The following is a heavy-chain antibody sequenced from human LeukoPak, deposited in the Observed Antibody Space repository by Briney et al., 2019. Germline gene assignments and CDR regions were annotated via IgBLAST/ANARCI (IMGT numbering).Heavy chain of an antibody. J-gene: IGHJ3*02. CDR1: GYSFTSYW. CDR3: ARPILTRYYSDSFDI. Sequence: PGESLRISCKGSGYSFTSYWISWVRQMPGKGLEWMGRIDPSDSYTNYSPSFQGHVTISADKSISTAYLQWSSLKASDTALYCCARPILTRYYSDSFDIWVQGTMVTVSS. D-gene: IGHD3-9*01. V-gene: IGHV5-10-1*01. CDR2: IDPSDSYT.